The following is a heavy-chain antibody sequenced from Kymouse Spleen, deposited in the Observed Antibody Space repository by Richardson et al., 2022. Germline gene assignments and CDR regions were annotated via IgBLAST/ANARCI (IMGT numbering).Heavy chain of an antibody. J-gene: IGHJ6*02. V-gene: IGHV3-7*01. Sequence: EVQLVESGGGLVQPGGSLRLSCAASGFTFSSYWMSWVRQAPGKGLEWVANIKQDGSEKYYVDSVKGRFTISRDNAKNSLYLQMNSLRAEDTAVYYCARDDYGSGSYLWYYYYGMDVWGQGTTVTVSS. D-gene: IGHD3-10*01. CDR1: GFTFSSYW. CDR2: IKQDGSEK. CDR3: ARDDYGSGSYLWYYYYGMDV.